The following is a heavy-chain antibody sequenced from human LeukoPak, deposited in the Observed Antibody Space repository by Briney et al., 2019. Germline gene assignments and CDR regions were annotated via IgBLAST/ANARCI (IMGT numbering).Heavy chain of an antibody. Sequence: GGSLRLSCAASGFTYSYYWMSWVRQTPGKGREWVANIRGDGSEKSYVDSVKGRFTIFRDNAENYLYLQMNSLRVEETALYHCARIRITGPETPYDPYMDVWGKGTTVTVSS. J-gene: IGHJ6*03. V-gene: IGHV3-7*01. CDR3: ARIRITGPETPYDPYMDV. D-gene: IGHD1-20*01. CDR2: IRGDGSEK. CDR1: GFTYSYYW.